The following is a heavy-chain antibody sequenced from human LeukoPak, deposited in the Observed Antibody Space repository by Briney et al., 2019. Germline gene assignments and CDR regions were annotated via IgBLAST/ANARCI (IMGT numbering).Heavy chain of an antibody. CDR3: ARDSGLGITMVRGGPYYYYGMDV. Sequence: GASVKVSRKASGYTFTSYGISWVRQAPGQGLEWMVWISAYNGNTNYAQKLQGRVTMTTDTSTSTAYMELRSLRSDDTAVYYCARDSGLGITMVRGGPYYYYGMDVWGQGTTVTVSS. CDR2: ISAYNGNT. D-gene: IGHD3-10*01. CDR1: GYTFTSYG. J-gene: IGHJ6*02. V-gene: IGHV1-18*01.